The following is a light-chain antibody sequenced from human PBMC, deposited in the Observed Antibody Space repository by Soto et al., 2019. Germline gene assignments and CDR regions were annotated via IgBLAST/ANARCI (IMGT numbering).Light chain of an antibody. V-gene: IGLV1-40*01. Sequence: QAVVTQPPSVSGAPGQRVTISCTGSSSNIGAGYDVHWYHQLPGTSPKVLIYGNSNRPSGVPDRFSGSKSGTSASLAITGLQAEDEADEYCQSYDSSLRGDVFGTGTKLTVL. CDR1: SSNIGAGYD. CDR2: GNS. CDR3: QSYDSSLRGDV. J-gene: IGLJ1*01.